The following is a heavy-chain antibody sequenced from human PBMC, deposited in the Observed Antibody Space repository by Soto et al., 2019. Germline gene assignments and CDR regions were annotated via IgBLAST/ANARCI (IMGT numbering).Heavy chain of an antibody. CDR2: IYNSGNT. CDR3: ARSKYDFWSGRVFYFDY. J-gene: IGHJ4*02. D-gene: IGHD3-3*01. CDR1: GRSISGGFYS. V-gene: IGHV4-30-2*01. Sequence: PSETQSLTCGVSGRSISGGFYSWSWIRQPPGPGLEWIGYIYNSGNTYYNPSLMSRVTISVDRSQNHFSLKLTSVTAADTAVYYCARSKYDFWSGRVFYFDYWGQGTLVTVSS.